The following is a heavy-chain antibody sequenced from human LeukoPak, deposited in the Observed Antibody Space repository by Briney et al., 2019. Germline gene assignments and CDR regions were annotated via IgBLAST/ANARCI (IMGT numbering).Heavy chain of an antibody. J-gene: IGHJ4*02. Sequence: ASVTVSCTASVYTFTVYFMHWVRQAPGQGLEWMGLMNPDNGGTHYAQKFQGRVTMTRDSSINTAYMELSRLTSDDTAVYYCARDAVDYGGNPYYFDYWGQGTLVTVSS. CDR1: VYTFTVYF. CDR3: ARDAVDYGGNPYYFDY. D-gene: IGHD4-23*01. CDR2: MNPDNGGT. V-gene: IGHV1-2*02.